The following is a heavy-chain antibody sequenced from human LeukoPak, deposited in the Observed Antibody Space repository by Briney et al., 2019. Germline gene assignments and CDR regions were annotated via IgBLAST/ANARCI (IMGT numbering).Heavy chain of an antibody. Sequence: VASVKVSCKASGYTFTSYAMHWVRQAPGQRLEWMGWSNAGNGNTKYSQEFQGRVTITRDTSASTAYMDLSSLRSEDMAVYYCARGSGYDYQNFDYWGQGTLVTVSS. D-gene: IGHD5-12*01. J-gene: IGHJ4*02. CDR3: ARGSGYDYQNFDY. V-gene: IGHV1-3*02. CDR1: GYTFTSYA. CDR2: SNAGNGNT.